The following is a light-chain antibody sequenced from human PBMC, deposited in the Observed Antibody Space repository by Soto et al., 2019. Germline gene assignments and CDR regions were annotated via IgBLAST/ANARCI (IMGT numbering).Light chain of an antibody. Sequence: QSVLTQPPSMSGAPGQRVTISCTGSSSNIGAAYDVHWYQHLPGTAPKLLIYGNTNRPSGVPDRFSGSKSGTSASLAITGLQAEDEADYYCQSHDSSLNSWVFGGGTKVTFL. CDR3: QSHDSSLNSWV. CDR2: GNT. V-gene: IGLV1-40*01. CDR1: SSNIGAAYD. J-gene: IGLJ3*02.